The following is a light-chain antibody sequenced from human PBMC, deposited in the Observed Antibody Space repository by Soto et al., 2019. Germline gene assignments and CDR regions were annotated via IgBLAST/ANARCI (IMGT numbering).Light chain of an antibody. CDR3: QKYNSVSL. CDR2: AAS. V-gene: IGKV1-27*01. Sequence: DIQMTQSPSSLSASVGDRVTITCRASQGISNYIAWYQQKPGKAPKLLIYAASTLQSGVPSRFSGSGSGTDFTLTISSLQPEDVATYSCQKYNSVSLFGSGTKVDI. CDR1: QGISNY. J-gene: IGKJ3*01.